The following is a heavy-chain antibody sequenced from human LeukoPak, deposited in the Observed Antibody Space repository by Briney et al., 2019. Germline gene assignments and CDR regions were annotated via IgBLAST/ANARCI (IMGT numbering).Heavy chain of an antibody. CDR2: INHSGST. J-gene: IGHJ5*02. D-gene: IGHD6-19*01. V-gene: IGHV4-34*01. CDR3: ARGWTGSRGWFLSNWFDP. Sequence: SETLSLTCAVYGGSFSGYYWSWIRQPPGKGLEWIGEINHSGSTNYNPSLKSRVTISVDTSKNQFSLKLSSVTAADTAVYYCARGWTGSRGWFLSNWFDPWGQGTLVTVSS. CDR1: GGSFSGYY.